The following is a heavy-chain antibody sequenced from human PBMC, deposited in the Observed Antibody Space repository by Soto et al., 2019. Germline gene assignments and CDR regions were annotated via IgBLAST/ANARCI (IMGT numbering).Heavy chain of an antibody. D-gene: IGHD3-10*01. CDR3: AKDRAYLRFSDL. CDR1: GYTFTHYA. Sequence: QVQLVQSGAEMKKPGASVKLSCKASGYTFTHYAIHWVRQAPGQGLEWMGWINAGNGNRKYSQKFQGRVSITGDTSASTVYMELSGLKSEDTGVYFCAKDRAYLRFSDLWGQGTLVTVSS. V-gene: IGHV1-3*01. J-gene: IGHJ5*02. CDR2: INAGNGNR.